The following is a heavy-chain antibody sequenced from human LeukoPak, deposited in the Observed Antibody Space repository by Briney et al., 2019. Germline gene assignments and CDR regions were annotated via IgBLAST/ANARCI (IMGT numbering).Heavy chain of an antibody. Sequence: SETLSLTCTVSGGSISYYYRSWIRQSPGKGLEWIGYIYYSGTTNYNPSLKSRVTISVDTSKNQFSLQLRSVTAADTAVYYCAREDPQTTVPEGMDVWGQGTTVTVSS. V-gene: IGHV4-59*01. CDR3: AREDPQTTVPEGMDV. J-gene: IGHJ6*02. D-gene: IGHD4-17*01. CDR2: IYYSGTT. CDR1: GGSISYYY.